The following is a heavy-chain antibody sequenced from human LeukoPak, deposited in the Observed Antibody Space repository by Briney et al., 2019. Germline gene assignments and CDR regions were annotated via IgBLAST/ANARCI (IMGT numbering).Heavy chain of an antibody. CDR1: GYTFTVYY. CDR2: INPNSGGT. D-gene: IGHD5-24*01. J-gene: IGHJ4*02. CDR3: ARGSVATITEDY. V-gene: IGHV1-2*02. Sequence: ASVTVSFKASGYTFTVYYMHWVRQAPGQGLEWMGWINPNSGGTNYAQKFQGRVTMTRDTSISTAYMDLSRLRSDDTAVYYCARGSVATITEDYCGQGTLVTVSS.